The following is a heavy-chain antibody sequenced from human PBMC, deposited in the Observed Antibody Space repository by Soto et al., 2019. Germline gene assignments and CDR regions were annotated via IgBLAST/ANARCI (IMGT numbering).Heavy chain of an antibody. CDR1: GFTVSSNY. D-gene: IGHD6-13*01. J-gene: IGHJ6*02. CDR2: IYSGGST. V-gene: IGHV3-66*01. Sequence: PGGSLRLSCAASGFTVSSNYMSWVRQAPGKGLEWVSVIYSGGSTYYADSVKGRFTISRDNSKNTLYLQMNSLRAEDTAVYYCARDILIAAAGIYGMDVWGQGTTVTVSS. CDR3: ARDILIAAAGIYGMDV.